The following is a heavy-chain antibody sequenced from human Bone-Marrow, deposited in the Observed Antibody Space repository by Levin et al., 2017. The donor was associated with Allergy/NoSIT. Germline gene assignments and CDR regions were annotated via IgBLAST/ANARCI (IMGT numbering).Heavy chain of an antibody. CDR3: ARSSRSYSDWWDYYMDV. CDR1: GYTFVGYY. Sequence: GESLKISCRASGYTFVGYYVHWVRQAPGQGLEWVGRINPDSGATTFAQKFQGRVTMTRDTSISTAYMEVSRLTSDDTAVYFCARSSRSYSDWWDYYMDVWGKGTTVSVSS. J-gene: IGHJ6*03. CDR2: INPDSGAT. D-gene: IGHD2-21*01. V-gene: IGHV1-2*02.